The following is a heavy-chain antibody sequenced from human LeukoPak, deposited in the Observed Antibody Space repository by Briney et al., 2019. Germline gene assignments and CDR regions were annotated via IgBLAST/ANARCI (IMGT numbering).Heavy chain of an antibody. J-gene: IGHJ4*02. CDR2: ITSSGSYR. D-gene: IGHD5-12*01. V-gene: IGHV3-21*01. CDR3: ASENIVGTSGALFDY. Sequence: GALRLSCAASGFTFSRHAMNWVRQASGKGLEWVSSITSSGSYRYHSDSVKGRFTISRDNAKNSLYLQMNSLRVEDTAVYYCASENIVGTSGALFDYWGQGTLVTVSS. CDR1: GFTFSRHA.